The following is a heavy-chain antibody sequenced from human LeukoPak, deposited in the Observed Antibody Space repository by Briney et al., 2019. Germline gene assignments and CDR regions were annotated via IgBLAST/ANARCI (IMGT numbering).Heavy chain of an antibody. CDR2: IIPSFGTA. Sequence: ASVKVSCKASGGTFSSYAISWVRQAPGQGPEWMGGIIPSFGTANYAQKLQGRATITTDESTSTAYMELSSLRSEDTAVYYCARDSSSWYSFFDCWGQGTLVTVSS. D-gene: IGHD6-13*01. CDR3: ARDSSSWYSFFDC. CDR1: GGTFSSYA. J-gene: IGHJ4*02. V-gene: IGHV1-69*05.